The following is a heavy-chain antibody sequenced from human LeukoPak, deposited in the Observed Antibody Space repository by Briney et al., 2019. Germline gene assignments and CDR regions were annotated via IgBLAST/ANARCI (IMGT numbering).Heavy chain of an antibody. CDR3: ARGAYYDSSGYSTPAYNWFDP. CDR1: GYTFTGYY. V-gene: IGHV1-2*02. D-gene: IGHD3-22*01. J-gene: IGHJ5*02. Sequence: SVKVSCKASGYTFTGYYMHWVRQAPGQGLEWMGWINPNSGGTNYAQKFQGRVTMTRDTSISTAYMELSRLRSDDTAVYYCARGAYYDSSGYSTPAYNWFDPWGQGTLVTVSS. CDR2: INPNSGGT.